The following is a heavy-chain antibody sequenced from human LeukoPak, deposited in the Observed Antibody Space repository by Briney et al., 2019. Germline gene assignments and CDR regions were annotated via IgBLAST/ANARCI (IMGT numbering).Heavy chain of an antibody. CDR3: ARAWLGSGSYSAH. CDR2: MNPKSGNT. V-gene: IGHV1-8*01. CDR1: GYTFTSYD. Sequence: ASVKVSCKASGYTFTSYDINWVRQATGQGLEWMGWMNPKSGNTGYARKFQGRVTMTRNTSISTAYMELSSLRSEDTAVHYCARAWLGSGSYSAHWGQGTLVTVSS. J-gene: IGHJ4*02. D-gene: IGHD3-10*01.